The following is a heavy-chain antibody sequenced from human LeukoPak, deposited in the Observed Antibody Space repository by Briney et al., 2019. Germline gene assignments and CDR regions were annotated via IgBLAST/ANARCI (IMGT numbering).Heavy chain of an antibody. V-gene: IGHV4-39*01. CDR3: ARPQDNEQLDSFDI. J-gene: IGHJ3*02. CDR1: GGSISSSSYY. D-gene: IGHD6-6*01. CDR2: IYYSGST. Sequence: SETLSLTCTVSGGSISSSSYYWGWIRQPPGKGLEWIGSIYYSGSTYYNPSLKSRVTISVDTSKNQFSLKLSSVTAADTAVYYCARPQDNEQLDSFDIWGQGTMVTVSS.